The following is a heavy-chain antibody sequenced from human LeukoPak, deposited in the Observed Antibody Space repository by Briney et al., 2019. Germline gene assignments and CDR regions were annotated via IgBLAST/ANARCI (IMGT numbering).Heavy chain of an antibody. J-gene: IGHJ4*02. CDR1: AFTFNTYN. CDR2: IDSKSSAI. Sequence: PGGSLRLSCAASAFTFNTYNMNWVRQAPGKGLEWLSYIDSKSSAIYYADSVKGRFTISRDNAKNSLYLQMNSLRAEDTAIYYCAKGSAWSADYWGQGTLVTVSS. D-gene: IGHD2-15*01. CDR3: AKGSAWSADY. V-gene: IGHV3-48*01.